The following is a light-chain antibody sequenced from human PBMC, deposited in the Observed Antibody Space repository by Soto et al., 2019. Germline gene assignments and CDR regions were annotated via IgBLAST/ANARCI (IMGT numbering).Light chain of an antibody. J-gene: IGKJ5*01. CDR1: QSVSSY. CDR2: DAS. CDR3: QQRSNWPIT. Sequence: EIVLTQSPATLSLSPGHRATLSCRASQSVSSYLAWYQQKPGQAPRLLIYDASNRATGIPARFSVSGSGTDFTLTISSLEPEDFAVYYCQQRSNWPITFGQGTRLEIK. V-gene: IGKV3-11*01.